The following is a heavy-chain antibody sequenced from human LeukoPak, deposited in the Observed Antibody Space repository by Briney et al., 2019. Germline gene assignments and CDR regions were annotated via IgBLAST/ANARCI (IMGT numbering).Heavy chain of an antibody. CDR2: IYTTGTA. J-gene: IGHJ4*02. CDR3: ARDVAAAGPFDY. V-gene: IGHV4-4*07. CDR1: GGSIGPYY. Sequence: SSETLSLTCIISGGSIGPYYWSWIRQAAGKGPEWIGRIYTTGTADYNPSLKGRVFLSVDTSKNQFSLKVTSVTAADTAVYYCARDVAAAGPFDYWGQGTLVTVSS. D-gene: IGHD6-13*01.